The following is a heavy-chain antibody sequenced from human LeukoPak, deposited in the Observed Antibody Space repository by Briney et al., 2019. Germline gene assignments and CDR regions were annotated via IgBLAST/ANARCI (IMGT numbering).Heavy chain of an antibody. D-gene: IGHD6-19*01. V-gene: IGHV4-4*07. CDR3: ARRMYAVAGTSWFDP. CDR2: IYASGST. CDR1: GGSISAYY. Sequence: AETLSLTCTVSGGSISAYYWSWIRQPAGKGLDGIGRIYASGSTNYNPSLKSRVTMSVDTSKNQFSLKVSSVTAADTTVYYCARRMYAVAGTSWFDPWGPGTLVTIS. J-gene: IGHJ5*02.